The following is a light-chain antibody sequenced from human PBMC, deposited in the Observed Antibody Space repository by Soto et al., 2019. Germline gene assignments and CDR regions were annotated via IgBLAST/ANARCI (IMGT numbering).Light chain of an antibody. CDR3: ETWDSNTWV. J-gene: IGLJ3*02. Sequence: QLVLTQSSSASASLGSSVKLACTLSSGHSSHTIAWHQQQPGKAPRYLMKLEGSGTYNKGSGVPDRFSGSSFGADRYLTISNLQFEDEADYYCETWDSNTWVFGGGTKVTVL. CDR1: SGHSSHT. V-gene: IGLV4-60*02. CDR2: LEGSGTY.